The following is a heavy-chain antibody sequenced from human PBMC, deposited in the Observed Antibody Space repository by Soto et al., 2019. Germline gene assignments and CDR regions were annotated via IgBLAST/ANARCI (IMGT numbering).Heavy chain of an antibody. CDR2: INPIGVTT. J-gene: IGHJ4*02. CDR1: GYTLISYF. Sequence: DSVTVYCEAAGYTLISYFMDWLRQAPGQGLEWMGIINPIGVTTIYAQKFQGRITMTRDTSTSTVYVEVSSLRSEDTAVYYCAREDSSGYYSYWGQGTLVPVSS. CDR3: AREDSSGYYSY. V-gene: IGHV1-46*01. D-gene: IGHD3-22*01.